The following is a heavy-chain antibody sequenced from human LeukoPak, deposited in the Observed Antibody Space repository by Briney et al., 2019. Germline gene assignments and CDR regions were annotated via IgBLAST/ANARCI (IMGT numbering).Heavy chain of an antibody. D-gene: IGHD4-23*01. CDR3: AKSVEAAVATNPYFDY. J-gene: IGHJ4*02. CDR2: ISGCGGST. Sequence: GGSLRLSCAASGFTFSDYAMSWVSQDLGKGLKWVLVISGCGGSTYNVDPVKGRFTISRDYSKNTLYLQMNSLRAEDTAVYCCAKSVEAAVATNPYFDYWGQGILVTVSS. CDR1: GFTFSDYA. V-gene: IGHV3-23*01.